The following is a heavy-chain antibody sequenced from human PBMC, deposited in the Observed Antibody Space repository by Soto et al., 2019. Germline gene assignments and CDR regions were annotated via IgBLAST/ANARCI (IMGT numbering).Heavy chain of an antibody. CDR3: TRENIENSDGLYDALDT. V-gene: IGHV1-2*02. Sequence: ASVKVSCKTSGYTFTDYYTHWVRQAPGQGLEWMGWMNPKSGGAYFAQKFQGRVTLTRDTSIGTAYIEVNSLTSDDTAVYFCTRENIENSDGLYDALDTWGQGTTVTVSS. D-gene: IGHD5-18*01. CDR1: GYTFTDYY. J-gene: IGHJ3*02. CDR2: MNPKSGGA.